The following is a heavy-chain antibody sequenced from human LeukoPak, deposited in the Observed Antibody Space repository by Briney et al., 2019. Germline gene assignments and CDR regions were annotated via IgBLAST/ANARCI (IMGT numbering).Heavy chain of an antibody. CDR3: AKDRQRALAVAGTGYFDY. J-gene: IGHJ4*02. CDR2: IRFDGGNK. CDR1: GFTFSSYG. D-gene: IGHD6-19*01. V-gene: IGHV3-30*02. Sequence: GGSLRLSCAASGFTFSSYGMNWVRQAPGKGLEWVSFIRFDGGNKFYADSVKGRFIISRDNTKNTLYLQMNSLRAEDTAVYYCAKDRQRALAVAGTGYFDYWGQGTLVTVSS.